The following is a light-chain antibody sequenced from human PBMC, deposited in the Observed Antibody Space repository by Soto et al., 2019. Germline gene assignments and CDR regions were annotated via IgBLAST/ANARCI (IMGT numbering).Light chain of an antibody. CDR3: QQSYSTLWT. CDR1: QTITKY. J-gene: IGKJ1*01. Sequence: DIPMTQSPSSLSASVGDRVTITCRASQTITKYLNWYQQKAGKAPNLLIYSVSTLERWVPSRFSGSGSGTEFTLTISSLQPEDFGTYYCQQSYSTLWTFGQGTKVDIK. V-gene: IGKV1-39*01. CDR2: SVS.